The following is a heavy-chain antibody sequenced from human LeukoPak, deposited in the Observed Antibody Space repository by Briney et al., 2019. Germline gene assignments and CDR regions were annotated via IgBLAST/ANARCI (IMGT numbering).Heavy chain of an antibody. CDR3: ARDSSDGSYYDFWSGYYLGDY. CDR1: GFTFSSYS. J-gene: IGHJ4*02. Sequence: GGSLRLSCAASGFTFSSYSMNWVRQAPGKGLEWVSYISSSSSTIYYADSVKGRFTTSRDNAKNSLYLQMNSLRAEDTAVYYCARDSSDGSYYDFWSGYYLGDYWGQGTLVTVSS. CDR2: ISSSSSTI. V-gene: IGHV3-48*01. D-gene: IGHD3-3*01.